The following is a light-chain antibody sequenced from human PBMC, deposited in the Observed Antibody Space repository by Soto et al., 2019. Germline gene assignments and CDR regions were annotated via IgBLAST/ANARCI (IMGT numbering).Light chain of an antibody. CDR3: QSYDSGLGGSV. CDR2: GNS. Sequence: QSVLTQPPSVSGAPGQRVPISCTGSSSNIGAGYDVHWYQQLPGTAPKLHIYGNSNRPSGGTDRFSGSNSSTSAFLAITGLQSEDENYYCCQSYDSGLGGSVFGRGTKLTVL. CDR1: SSNIGAGYD. J-gene: IGLJ2*01. V-gene: IGLV1-40*01.